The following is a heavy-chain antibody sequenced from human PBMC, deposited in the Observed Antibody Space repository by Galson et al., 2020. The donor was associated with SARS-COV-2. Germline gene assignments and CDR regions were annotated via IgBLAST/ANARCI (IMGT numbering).Heavy chain of an antibody. CDR2: INTNTGGT. J-gene: IGHJ6*02. CDR3: ARQPRIVAAGGHYYYGMDV. D-gene: IGHD6-13*01. V-gene: IGHV1-2*02. Sequence: ASVKVSCTTSGYTFDGYYIHWVRQAPGQGLEWMGWINTNTGGTNYAQKFQGRVTVTRDTSISTAYMELSSLRSDDTAVYYCARQPRIVAAGGHYYYGMDVWGQGTTVTVSS. CDR1: GYTFDGYY.